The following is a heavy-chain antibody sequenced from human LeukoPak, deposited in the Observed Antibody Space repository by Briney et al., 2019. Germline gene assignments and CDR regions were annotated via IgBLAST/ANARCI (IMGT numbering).Heavy chain of an antibody. CDR3: AKRSPLEYGSGRRDYYYYYMDV. CDR1: GFTVSSNS. CDR2: IYSDNT. D-gene: IGHD3-10*01. V-gene: IGHV3-53*01. J-gene: IGHJ6*03. Sequence: PEGSLRLSCTVSGFTVSSNSMSWVRQAPGKGLEWVSFIYSDNTHYSDSVKGRFTISRDNSKNTLYLQMNSLRAEDTAVYYCAKRSPLEYGSGRRDYYYYYMDVWGKGTTVTISS.